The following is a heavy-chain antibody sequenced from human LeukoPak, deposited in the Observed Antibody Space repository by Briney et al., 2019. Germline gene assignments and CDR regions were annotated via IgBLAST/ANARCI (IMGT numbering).Heavy chain of an antibody. Sequence: GGSLRLSCTGSGFPFNMFAMNWVRQAPGQGLEWASGLSRGGETTNYADSVKGRFTVSRDTSKNMVLLQMNDLRPEDTAVYYCAKEQRIRHCSEGVCMEGYYFDYWGQGSLVTVSS. CDR3: AKEQRIRHCSEGVCMEGYYFDY. V-gene: IGHV3-23*01. D-gene: IGHD2-8*01. CDR2: LSRGGETT. J-gene: IGHJ4*02. CDR1: GFPFNMFA.